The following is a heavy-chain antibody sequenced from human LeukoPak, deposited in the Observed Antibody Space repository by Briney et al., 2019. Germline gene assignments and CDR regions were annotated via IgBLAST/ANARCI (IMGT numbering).Heavy chain of an antibody. CDR1: GGSISSSGYY. D-gene: IGHD1-26*01. V-gene: IGHV4-39*07. J-gene: IGHJ4*02. Sequence: PSETLSLTCTVSGGSISSSGYYWGWIRQPPGKGLEWIGSIYHSGSTYYNPSLKSRVTISVDTSKNQFSLRLSSVTAADTAVYYCAREGGSYPNFGRSPYWGQGTLVTVSS. CDR3: AREGGSYPNFGRSPY. CDR2: IYHSGST.